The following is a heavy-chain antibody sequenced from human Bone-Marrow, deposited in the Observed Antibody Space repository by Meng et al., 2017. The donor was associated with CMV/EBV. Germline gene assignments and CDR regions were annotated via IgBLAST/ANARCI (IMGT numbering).Heavy chain of an antibody. CDR2: ISGSGGST. V-gene: IGHV3-23*01. CDR1: GFTFSSAW. CDR3: ARVSGSYYYFGMDV. Sequence: GGSLRLSCAASGFTFSSAWMSWVRQVPGKGLEWVSAISGSGGSTYYADSVKGRFTISRDSSKNTLHLQMNSLRAEDTAVYYCARVSGSYYYFGMDVWGQGTTVTVSS. J-gene: IGHJ6*02. D-gene: IGHD1-26*01.